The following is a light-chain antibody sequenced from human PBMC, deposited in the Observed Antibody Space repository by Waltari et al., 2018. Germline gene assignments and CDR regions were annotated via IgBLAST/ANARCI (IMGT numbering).Light chain of an antibody. V-gene: IGLV1-44*01. CDR2: RND. J-gene: IGLJ3*02. CDR3: ASWDDSLDGHWV. Sequence: QSVLTQPPSASGNPGQRVTISCSGTSSNLGNNVVNWYQQVPGTAPKLLIYRNDLRPAGAPDRFSASKSGTSASLAISGLQSEDEAEDYCASWDDSLDGHWVFGGGTKVTVL. CDR1: SSNLGNNV.